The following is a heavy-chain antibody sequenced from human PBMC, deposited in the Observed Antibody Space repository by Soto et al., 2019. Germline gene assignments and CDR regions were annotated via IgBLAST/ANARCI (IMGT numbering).Heavy chain of an antibody. V-gene: IGHV4-34*01. Sequence: QVPLQQWGAGLLKPSETLSLTCAVYGGSFSGYYWSWIRQPPGKGLEWIGEINHSGSTNYNPSLKSRVTISVDTSKNQFSLKLSSVTAADTAVYYCARGGLNYYDSSGYYRRFDYWGQGTLVTVSS. J-gene: IGHJ4*02. D-gene: IGHD3-22*01. CDR1: GGSFSGYY. CDR2: INHSGST. CDR3: ARGGLNYYDSSGYYRRFDY.